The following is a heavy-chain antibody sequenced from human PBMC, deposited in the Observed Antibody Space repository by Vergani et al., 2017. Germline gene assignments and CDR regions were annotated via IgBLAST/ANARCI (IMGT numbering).Heavy chain of an antibody. D-gene: IGHD6-13*01. CDR1: GGSISSSSYY. J-gene: IGHJ3*02. V-gene: IGHV4-39*01. CDR2: IYYSGST. CDR3: ARHAYSSSWYAFDI. Sequence: QLQLQESGPGLVKPSETLSLTCTVSGGSISSSSYYWGWIRQPPGKGLEWIGSIYYSGSTYYNPSLKSRVTISVDTSKNQFSLKLSSVTAADTAVNYCARHAYSSSWYAFDIWGQGTMVTVSS.